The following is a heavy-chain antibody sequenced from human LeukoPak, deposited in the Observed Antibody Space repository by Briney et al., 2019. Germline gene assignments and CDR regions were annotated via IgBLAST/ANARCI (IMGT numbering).Heavy chain of an antibody. CDR3: ARGTRNDFWSGYGSWGYYYYYGMDV. V-gene: IGHV3-64*01. CDR2: ISSNGGST. CDR1: GFTFGSYA. J-gene: IGHJ6*02. Sequence: QPGGSLRLSCAASGFTFGSYAMHWVRQAPGKGLEYVSAISSNGGSTYYANSVKGRFTISRDNSKNTLYLQMGSLRAEDMAVYYCARGTRNDFWSGYGSWGYYYYYGMDVWGQGTTVTVSS. D-gene: IGHD3-3*01.